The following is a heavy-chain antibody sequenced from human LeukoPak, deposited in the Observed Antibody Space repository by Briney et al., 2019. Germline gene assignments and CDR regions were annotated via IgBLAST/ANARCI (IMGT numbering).Heavy chain of an antibody. V-gene: IGHV3-23*01. Sequence: GGSLRLSCAASGFTFSSYAMSWVRQAPGKGLDWVSAISGSGGSTYYADSVKGRFTISRDNSKNTLYLQMNSLRAEDTAVYYCAKDYYYGSGSYYNPYYFDYWGQGTLVTVSS. CDR3: AKDYYYGSGSYYNPYYFDY. CDR2: ISGSGGST. D-gene: IGHD3-10*01. CDR1: GFTFSSYA. J-gene: IGHJ4*02.